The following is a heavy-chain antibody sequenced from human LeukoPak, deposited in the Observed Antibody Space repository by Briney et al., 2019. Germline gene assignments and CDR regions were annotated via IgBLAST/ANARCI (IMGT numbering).Heavy chain of an antibody. CDR1: GYTFTSYY. D-gene: IGHD2-15*01. Sequence: ASVKVSCKASGYTFTSYYMHWVRQAPGQGREGMGIINPSGGSTSYAQKFQGRVTMTRDTSTSTVYMELSSLRSEDTAVYYCARGYCSGGSCYSWFDPWGQGTLVTVSS. CDR2: INPSGGST. CDR3: ARGYCSGGSCYSWFDP. J-gene: IGHJ5*02. V-gene: IGHV1-46*03.